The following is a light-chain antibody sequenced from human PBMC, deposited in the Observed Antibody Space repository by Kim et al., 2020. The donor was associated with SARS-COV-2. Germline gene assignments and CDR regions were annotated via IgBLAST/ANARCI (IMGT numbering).Light chain of an antibody. Sequence: VSAGETATSSCRASRIGSSNLAWYQQKPGQAPRLLIYGASTRATGIPDRFSGSGSGTEFTLTISSLQSEDFAVYYCQQYNNWPLTFGGGTKVDIK. V-gene: IGKV3-15*01. CDR2: GAS. J-gene: IGKJ4*01. CDR3: QQYNNWPLT. CDR1: RIGSSN.